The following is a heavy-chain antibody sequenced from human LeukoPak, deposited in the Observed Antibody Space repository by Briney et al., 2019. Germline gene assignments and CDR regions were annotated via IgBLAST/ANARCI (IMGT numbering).Heavy chain of an antibody. V-gene: IGHV3-11*04. D-gene: IGHD5-12*01. Sequence: PGGSLRLSCAASGFTFSHHYLSWIRQAPGKGLEWLSYITGSGSIIYYADSVKGRFTVSRDNTKNLLYLQLNSLRGEDTAVYYCTRDSGYNAFDIWGQGTMVTVSS. CDR2: ITGSGSII. CDR1: GFTFSHHY. J-gene: IGHJ3*02. CDR3: TRDSGYNAFDI.